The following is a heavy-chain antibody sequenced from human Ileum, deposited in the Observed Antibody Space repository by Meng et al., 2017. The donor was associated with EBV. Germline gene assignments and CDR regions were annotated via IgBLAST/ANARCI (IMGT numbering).Heavy chain of an antibody. D-gene: IGHD4-17*01. CDR1: GDSIIINNW. J-gene: IGHJ4*02. CDR3: ASGRDYAWHS. CDR2: MYHSGST. Sequence: QVQLPGSGPRLVEASGTLSLTCAVSGDSIIINNWWSWVRQPPGKGLEWIGEMYHSGSTNYNPSFKSRVTMSVDKSKNQISLNLSSVTAADTAVYYCASGRDYAWHSWGRGTLVTVSS. V-gene: IGHV4-4*02.